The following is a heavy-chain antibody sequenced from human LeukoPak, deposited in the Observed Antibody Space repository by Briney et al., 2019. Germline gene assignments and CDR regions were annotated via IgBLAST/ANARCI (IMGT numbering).Heavy chain of an antibody. J-gene: IGHJ5*02. CDR3: ARAPPEGIVVVPAAIWWFDP. CDR2: TYYRSKWYN. D-gene: IGHD2-2*01. V-gene: IGHV6-1*01. CDR1: GDSVSSNSAA. Sequence: SQTLSLTCAISGDSVSSNSAAWNWIRQSPSRGLEWLGRTYYRSKWYNDYAVSVKSRITINPDTSKNQFSLQLNSVTPEDTAVYYCARAPPEGIVVVPAAIWWFDPWGQGTLVTVSS.